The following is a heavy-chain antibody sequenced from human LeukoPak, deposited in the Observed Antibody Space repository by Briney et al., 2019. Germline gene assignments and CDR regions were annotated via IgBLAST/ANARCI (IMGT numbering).Heavy chain of an antibody. CDR3: ARGPITMIEYFFDY. J-gene: IGHJ4*02. V-gene: IGHV4-59*01. D-gene: IGHD3-22*01. CDR2: IYYSGST. CDR1: GGFLRNYY. Sequence: SETLSLTCTVSGGFLRNYYWSWIRQPPGKGLEWIGYIYYSGSTNFNSSLKSRVTISVDTSKNQFSLKLNSVTAADTAVYYCARGPITMIEYFFDYWGQGTLVTVSS.